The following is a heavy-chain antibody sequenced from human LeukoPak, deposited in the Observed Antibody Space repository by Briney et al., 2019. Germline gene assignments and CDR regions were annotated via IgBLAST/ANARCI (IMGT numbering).Heavy chain of an antibody. V-gene: IGHV4-39*01. J-gene: IGHJ4*02. CDR3: ARQPVGGYIYFDY. CDR1: GGSISSSSYY. Sequence: PSETLSLTCTVSGGSISSSSYYWGWIRQPPGKGLEWIGSIYYSGSTYYNPSLKSRVTISVDTSKNQFSLKLSSVTAADTAVYYCARQPVGGYIYFDYWGQGTLVTVSS. D-gene: IGHD3-22*01. CDR2: IYYSGST.